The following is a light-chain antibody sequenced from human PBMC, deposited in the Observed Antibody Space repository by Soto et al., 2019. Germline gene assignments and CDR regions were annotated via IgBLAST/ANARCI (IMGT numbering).Light chain of an antibody. CDR2: KAS. V-gene: IGKV1-5*03. Sequence: DIQMTQSPSTLSASVGDRVTITCRASQSISSYLAWYQQKPGKAPKLLIYKASSLESGVPSSFSGSGSGTEFTLTLRSLQPDDSATYYCQQYNTHFGGGTKVDIK. CDR3: QQYNTH. CDR1: QSISSY. J-gene: IGKJ4*01.